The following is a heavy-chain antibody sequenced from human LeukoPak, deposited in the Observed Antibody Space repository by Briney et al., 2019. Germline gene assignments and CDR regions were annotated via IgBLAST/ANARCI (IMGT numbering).Heavy chain of an antibody. CDR1: GHSFTTYW. J-gene: IGHJ4*02. CDR2: IAPSDSYT. V-gene: IGHV5-10-1*01. CDR3: ARRLASCGGDCYSFDY. D-gene: IGHD2-21*02. Sequence: GESLRLSCKGSGHSFTTYWISWVRKMPGKGLEWMGRIAPSDSYTYYSPSFQGHVTISADKSINTAYLQWTSLRASDTAMYYCARRLASCGGDCYSFDYWGQGTLVTVSS.